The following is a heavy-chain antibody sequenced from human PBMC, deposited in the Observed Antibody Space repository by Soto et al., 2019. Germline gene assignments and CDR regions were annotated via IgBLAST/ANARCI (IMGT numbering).Heavy chain of an antibody. J-gene: IGHJ4*02. CDR1: GGSISSYY. CDR3: ASQDYYDSSGYLDY. D-gene: IGHD3-22*01. CDR2: IYYSGST. V-gene: IGHV4-59*08. Sequence: QVQLQESGPGLVKPLETLSLTCTVSGGSISSYYWSWIRQPPGKGLEWIGYIYYSGSTNYNPSLKSRVTISVDTSKNQFSLKLSSVTAADTAVYYCASQDYYDSSGYLDYWGQGTLVTVSS.